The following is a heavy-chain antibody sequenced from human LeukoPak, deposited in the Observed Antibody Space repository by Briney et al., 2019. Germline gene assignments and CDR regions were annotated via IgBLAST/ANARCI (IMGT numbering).Heavy chain of an antibody. Sequence: ASVKVSCTVSGYTLTELSMHWVRQAPGKGLEWMGGFDPEDGETIYAQKFQGRVTMTEDTSTDTAYMELSSLRSEDTAVYYCATELLGNLAFDIWGQGTMVTVSS. CDR1: GYTLTELS. J-gene: IGHJ3*02. D-gene: IGHD7-27*01. CDR3: ATELLGNLAFDI. CDR2: FDPEDGET. V-gene: IGHV1-24*01.